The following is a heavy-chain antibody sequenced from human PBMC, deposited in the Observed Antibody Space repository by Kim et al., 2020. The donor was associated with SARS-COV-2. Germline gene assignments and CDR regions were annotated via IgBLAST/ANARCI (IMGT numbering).Heavy chain of an antibody. V-gene: IGHV3-30*18. CDR2: ISYDGSNK. Sequence: GGSLRLSCAASGFTFSSYGMHWVRQAPGKGLEWVAVISYDGSNKYYADSVKGRFTISRDNSKNTLYLQMNSLRAEDTAVYYCAKERIRYNWNDGYYFDY. CDR3: AKERIRYNWNDGYYFDY. CDR1: GFTFSSYG. J-gene: IGHJ4*01. D-gene: IGHD1-1*01.